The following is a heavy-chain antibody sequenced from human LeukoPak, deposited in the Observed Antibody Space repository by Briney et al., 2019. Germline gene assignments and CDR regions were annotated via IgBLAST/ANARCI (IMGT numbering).Heavy chain of an antibody. D-gene: IGHD3-22*01. J-gene: IGHJ4*02. CDR2: ISGSADST. Sequence: GGSLRLSCAASGFTFSTYAMSWVRQDPGKGLEWVSPISGSADSTYYADSVKGRFTVSRDNSKNTLYLQMNSLRAEDTAIYYCATGGPLDYYDSTGSHWGQGTLVTVSS. CDR1: GFTFSTYA. V-gene: IGHV3-23*01. CDR3: ATGGPLDYYDSTGSH.